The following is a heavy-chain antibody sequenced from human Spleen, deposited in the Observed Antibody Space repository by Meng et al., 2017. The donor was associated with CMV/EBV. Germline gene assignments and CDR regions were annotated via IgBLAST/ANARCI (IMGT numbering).Heavy chain of an antibody. CDR1: GYNFTTYW. CDR3: ARSGPLGPGFDL. Sequence: GGSLRLSCKASGYNFTTYWLVWVRQMPGKGLEWMGIIYPADSDTRYSPSFQGQVTISADKSINTAYLQWSSLEASDTAMYYCARSGPLGPGFDLCGQGTLVTVS. CDR2: IYPADSDT. V-gene: IGHV5-51*01. J-gene: IGHJ4*02.